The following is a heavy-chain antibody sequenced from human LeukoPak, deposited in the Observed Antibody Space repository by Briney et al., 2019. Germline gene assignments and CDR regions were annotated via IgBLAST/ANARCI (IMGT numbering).Heavy chain of an antibody. V-gene: IGHV4-59*01. CDR3: ARGDSSGYYRFLDAFDI. CDR1: GGSISSYY. Sequence: PSETLSLTCTVSGGSISSYYWSWIRQPPEKGLEWIGYIYYSGSTNYNPSLKSRVTISVDTSKNQFSLKLSSVTAADTAVYYCARGDSSGYYRFLDAFDIWGQGTMVTVSS. J-gene: IGHJ3*02. D-gene: IGHD3-22*01. CDR2: IYYSGST.